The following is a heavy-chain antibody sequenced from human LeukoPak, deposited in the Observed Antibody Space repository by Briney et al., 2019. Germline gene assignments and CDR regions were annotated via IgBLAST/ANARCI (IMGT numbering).Heavy chain of an antibody. J-gene: IGHJ3*02. CDR1: GYSFTSYW. CDR3: ASPRYCSSTSCYRWNAFDI. V-gene: IGHV5-51*01. Sequence: GESLKISCKGSGYSFTSYWIGWVRQMPGKGLEWMGIIYPGDSDTRYSPSSQGQVTISADKSISTAYLQWSSLKASDTAMYYCASPRYCSSTSCYRWNAFDIWGQGTMVTVSS. D-gene: IGHD2-2*01. CDR2: IYPGDSDT.